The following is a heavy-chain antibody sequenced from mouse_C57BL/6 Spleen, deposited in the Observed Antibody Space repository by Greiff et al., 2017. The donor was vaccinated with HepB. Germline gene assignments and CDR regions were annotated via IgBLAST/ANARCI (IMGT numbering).Heavy chain of an antibody. Sequence: VQLQQPGAELVKPGASVKLSCKASGYTFTSYWMHWVKQMPGQGLEWIGMIHPNSGSTNYNEKFKSKATLTVDKSSSTAYRQLSSLTSEDSAVYYCARWGDYDYYAMDYWGQGTSVTVSS. D-gene: IGHD2-4*01. CDR3: ARWGDYDYYAMDY. CDR1: GYTFTSYW. V-gene: IGHV1-64*01. J-gene: IGHJ4*01. CDR2: IHPNSGST.